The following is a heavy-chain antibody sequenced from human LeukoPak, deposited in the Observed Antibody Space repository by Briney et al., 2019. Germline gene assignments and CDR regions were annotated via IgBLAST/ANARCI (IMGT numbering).Heavy chain of an antibody. V-gene: IGHV3-9*01. CDR2: ISWNSGSI. J-gene: IGHJ4*02. CDR3: AKGRQYRSSTELAY. CDR1: GFTFDDYA. Sequence: GGSLRLSCAASGFTFDDYAMHWVRQAPGKGLEWVSGISWNSGSIGYADSVKGRFTISRDNAKNSLYLQMNSLRSEDTALYYCAKGRQYRSSTELAYWGQGTLVTVSS. D-gene: IGHD6-6*01.